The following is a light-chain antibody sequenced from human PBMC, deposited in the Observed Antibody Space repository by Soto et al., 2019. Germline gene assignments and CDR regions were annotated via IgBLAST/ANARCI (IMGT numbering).Light chain of an antibody. CDR2: DAS. J-gene: IGKJ4*02. Sequence: DIQMTQSPSTLSASVGDRVTITCRASQSISSWLAWYQQKPGKAPKLLIYDASSLESGVPSRFSGSGSGTDFTLTFSTLNPYDLTIYYGHRINVYPLT. CDR1: QSISSW. V-gene: IGKV1-5*01. CDR3: HRINVYPLT.